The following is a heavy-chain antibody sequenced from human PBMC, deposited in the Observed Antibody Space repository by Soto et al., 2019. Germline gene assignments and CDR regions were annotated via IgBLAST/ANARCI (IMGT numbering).Heavy chain of an antibody. V-gene: IGHV1-3*01. D-gene: IGHD3-10*01. Sequence: QVQLVQSGAEVKKPGASVKVSCKAPGYTFTSYAMHWVRQAPGQRLEWMGWINAGNGNTKYSQKFQGRVTITRDTSASTAYMELSSLRSEDTAVYYCARGYYGSGSYGFDPWGQGTLVTVSS. CDR1: GYTFTSYA. CDR3: ARGYYGSGSYGFDP. J-gene: IGHJ5*02. CDR2: INAGNGNT.